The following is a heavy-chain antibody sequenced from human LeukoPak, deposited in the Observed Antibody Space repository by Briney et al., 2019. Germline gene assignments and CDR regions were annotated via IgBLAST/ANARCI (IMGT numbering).Heavy chain of an antibody. D-gene: IGHD6-13*01. CDR3: ASIVNSSPDAFDI. V-gene: IGHV3-23*01. CDR1: GFTFSSYA. CDR2: ISGSGGST. J-gene: IGHJ3*02. Sequence: QSGGSLRLSCAASGFTFSSYAMSWVRQAPGKGLEWVSAISGSGGSTYYADSVKGRFTISRDNAKNSLYLQMNSLRAEDTTVYYCASIVNSSPDAFDIWGQGTMVTVSS.